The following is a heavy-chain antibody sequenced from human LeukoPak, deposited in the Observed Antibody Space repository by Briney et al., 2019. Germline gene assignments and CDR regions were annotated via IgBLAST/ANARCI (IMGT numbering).Heavy chain of an antibody. V-gene: IGHV3-23*01. Sequence: GGSLRLSCVHPVYSLRIYAMCSVSPAPGGGVGWVSHVRGRGGSTHYTGSAKGRFTISRNNSKNTLYLQMNSLRAEDTAVYYCAKTNYGGKEDAFDIWGQGKMVTVSS. CDR1: VYSLRIYA. CDR3: AKTNYGGKEDAFDI. J-gene: IGHJ3*02. CDR2: VRGRGGST. D-gene: IGHD4-23*01.